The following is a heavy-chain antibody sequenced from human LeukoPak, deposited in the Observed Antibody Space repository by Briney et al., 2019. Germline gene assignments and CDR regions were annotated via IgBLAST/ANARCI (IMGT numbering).Heavy chain of an antibody. Sequence: GESLKISCKGSGYSFTKYWIGWVRQMPGKGLEWMGIIYPGDSDARYSPSFQGQVTFSADKPITTAYLQWSSLKASDTAMYYCARRNSSWSYYFDYWGQGTLVTVSS. D-gene: IGHD6-13*01. CDR2: IYPGDSDA. J-gene: IGHJ4*02. CDR1: GYSFTKYW. CDR3: ARRNSSWSYYFDY. V-gene: IGHV5-51*01.